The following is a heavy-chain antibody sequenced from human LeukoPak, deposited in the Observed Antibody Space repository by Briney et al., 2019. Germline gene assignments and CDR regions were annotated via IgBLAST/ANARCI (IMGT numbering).Heavy chain of an antibody. CDR1: GFTFSSYG. J-gene: IGHJ4*02. Sequence: GGSLRLSCAASGFTFSSYGMHWVRQAPGKGLEWVAFIRYDGSNKYYADSVKGRFTISRDNSKNTLYLQMNSLRAEDTAVYHCAKFLAAAGISPFDYWGQGTLVTVSS. CDR3: AKFLAAAGISPFDY. CDR2: IRYDGSNK. D-gene: IGHD6-13*01. V-gene: IGHV3-30*02.